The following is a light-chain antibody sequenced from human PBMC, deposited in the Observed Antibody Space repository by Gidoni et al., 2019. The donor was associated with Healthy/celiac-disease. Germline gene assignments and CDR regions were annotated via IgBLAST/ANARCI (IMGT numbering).Light chain of an antibody. Sequence: EIVMTPSPATLSGSPGERATLSCRASQSVSSNLAWYQQKPGQAPRLLLHGAATRAPGIPARFSGSGSGTEFTLTISSLQSEDFAVYYCQQYNNWPPYTFGQGTKLEIK. J-gene: IGKJ2*01. CDR3: QQYNNWPPYT. CDR1: QSVSSN. V-gene: IGKV3-15*01. CDR2: GAA.